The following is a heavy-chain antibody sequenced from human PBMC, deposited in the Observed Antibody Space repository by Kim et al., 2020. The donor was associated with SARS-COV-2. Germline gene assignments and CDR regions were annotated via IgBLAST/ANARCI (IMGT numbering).Heavy chain of an antibody. CDR3: ARGEPDYAVTTYYFDY. V-gene: IGHV3-48*03. CDR1: GFTFSSYE. J-gene: IGHJ4*02. CDR2: ISSSGSTI. D-gene: IGHD4-17*01. Sequence: GGSLRLSCAASGFTFSSYEMNWVRQAPGKGLEWVSYISSSGSTIYYADSVKGRFTISRDNAKNSLYLQMNSLRAEDTAVYYCARGEPDYAVTTYYFDYWGQGTLVTVSS.